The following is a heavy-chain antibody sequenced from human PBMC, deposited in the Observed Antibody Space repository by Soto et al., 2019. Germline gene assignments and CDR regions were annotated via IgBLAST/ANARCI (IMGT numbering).Heavy chain of an antibody. CDR2: IYHSGST. D-gene: IGHD3-3*01. J-gene: IGHJ6*02. CDR3: ARAWFTFWGGSKNPMDV. CDR1: GGSISSGGYS. V-gene: IGHV4-30-2*01. Sequence: LSLTCAVSGGSISSGGYSWSWIRQPPGKGLEWIGYIYHSGSTYYNPSLKSRVTISVDRSKNQFSLKLSSVTAADTAVYYCARAWFTFWGGSKNPMDVWGQGTTVTVSS.